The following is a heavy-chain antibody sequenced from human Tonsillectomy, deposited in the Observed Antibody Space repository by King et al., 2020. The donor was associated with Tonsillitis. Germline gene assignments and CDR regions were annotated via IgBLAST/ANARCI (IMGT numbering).Heavy chain of an antibody. J-gene: IGHJ4*02. CDR3: ARDIEYYYGSGSYLPPDY. CDR1: GFSFSTYS. D-gene: IGHD3-10*01. Sequence: VQLVESGGGLVQPGGSLRLSCAASGFSFSTYSMNWVRQAPGKALEWVSYISSGSIFIYYAGSVKGRFSISRDNAKNSLYLQMNSLRAEDTAMYFCARDIEYYYGSGSYLPPDYWGQGTLVTVSS. CDR2: ISSGSIFI. V-gene: IGHV3-48*01.